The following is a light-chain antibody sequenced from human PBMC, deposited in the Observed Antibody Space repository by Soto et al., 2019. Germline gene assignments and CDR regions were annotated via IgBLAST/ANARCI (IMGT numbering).Light chain of an antibody. CDR1: QGVSSSY. CDR3: HHYRTS. V-gene: IGKV3-20*01. Sequence: EIVLTQSPGTLSLSPGERATLSCRASQGVSSSYLAWYQQKPGQPPRLLIYGASSRATGIPDRCSGSGSGTDFTLTITRLEPEDFAVYYCHHYRTSFGGGTKVEIK. CDR2: GAS. J-gene: IGKJ4*01.